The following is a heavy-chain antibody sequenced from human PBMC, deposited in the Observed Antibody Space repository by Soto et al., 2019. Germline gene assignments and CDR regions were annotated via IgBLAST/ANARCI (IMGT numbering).Heavy chain of an antibody. Sequence: QITLKESGPTLVKPTQTLTLTCTFSGFSLSTTAMGVGWIRQPPGRALEWLAIMYWDDDKHYSPSLKSRLTITKSTSKNQVDFTMTNTDPVDTATYSGVRIRCFGYLFPPAPLGQGTHDTVSS. CDR2: MYWDDDK. J-gene: IGHJ5*02. V-gene: IGHV2-5*02. CDR1: GFSLSTTAMG. CDR3: VRIRCFGYLFPPAP. D-gene: IGHD3-10*01.